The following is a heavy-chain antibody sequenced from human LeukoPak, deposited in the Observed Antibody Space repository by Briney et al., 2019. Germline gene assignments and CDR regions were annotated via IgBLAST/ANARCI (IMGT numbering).Heavy chain of an antibody. Sequence: PSQTLSLTCAVSGGAISSGGYTWSWIRQPPGKGLEWIGYIYHSGSTYYNPSLKSRVTISVDRSKNQFSLKLSSVTAADTAVYYCARVRVRGVIVDPWGQGTLVTVSS. CDR1: GGAISSGGYT. D-gene: IGHD3-10*01. J-gene: IGHJ5*02. V-gene: IGHV4-30-2*01. CDR2: IYHSGST. CDR3: ARVRVRGVIVDP.